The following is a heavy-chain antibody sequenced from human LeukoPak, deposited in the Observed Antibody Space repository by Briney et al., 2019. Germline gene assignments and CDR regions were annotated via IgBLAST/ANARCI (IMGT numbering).Heavy chain of an antibody. CDR1: GYTLTELS. V-gene: IGHV1-24*01. J-gene: IGHJ4*02. Sequence: GASVKVSCKVSGYTLTELSMHWVRQAPGKGLEWMGGFDPEDGETIYAQKFQGRVTITADKSTSTAYMELSSLRSEDTAVYYCARGEGYYYGSGSRYWGQGTLVTVSS. D-gene: IGHD3-10*01. CDR3: ARGEGYYYGSGSRY. CDR2: FDPEDGET.